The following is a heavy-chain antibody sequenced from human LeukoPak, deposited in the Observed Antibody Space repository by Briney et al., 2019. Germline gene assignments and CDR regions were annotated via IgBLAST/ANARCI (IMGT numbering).Heavy chain of an antibody. CDR3: ASPGGSYYFDH. CDR1: GGSISSSSYY. CDR2: IYYSGST. Sequence: SETLSLTCTVSGGSISSSSYYWGWIRQPPGKGLEWIGSIYYSGSTYYNPSLKSRVTISVDTSKNQFSLKLSSVTAADTAVCYCASPGGSYYFDHWGQGTLVTVSS. D-gene: IGHD1-26*01. J-gene: IGHJ4*02. V-gene: IGHV4-39*01.